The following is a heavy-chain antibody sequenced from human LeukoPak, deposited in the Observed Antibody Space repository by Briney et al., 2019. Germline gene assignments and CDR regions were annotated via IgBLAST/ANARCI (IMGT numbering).Heavy chain of an antibody. CDR2: IIPIFGTA. CDR3: ARGLLGSGSYGYYFDY. Sequence: SVKVSCKASGGTFSSYAISWVRQAPGQGLEWMGGIIPIFGTANYAQKFQGRVTITVDESTSTAYMELSSLRSEDTAVYYCARGLLGSGSYGYYFDYWGQGTLVTVSS. D-gene: IGHD3-10*01. CDR1: GGTFSSYA. J-gene: IGHJ4*02. V-gene: IGHV1-69*13.